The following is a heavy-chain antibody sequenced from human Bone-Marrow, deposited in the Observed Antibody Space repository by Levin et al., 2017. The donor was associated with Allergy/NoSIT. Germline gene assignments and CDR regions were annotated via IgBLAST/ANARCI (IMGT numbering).Heavy chain of an antibody. CDR3: ARHATTTVKGDYYYYYGMDV. J-gene: IGHJ6*02. CDR2: IYPGDSDT. Sequence: GGVRKGAGKGLEWMGIIYPGDSDTRYSPSFQGQVTISADKSISTAYLQWSSLKASDTAMYYCARHATTTVKGDYYYYYGMDVWGQGTTVTVSS. D-gene: IGHD4-11*01. V-gene: IGHV5-51*01.